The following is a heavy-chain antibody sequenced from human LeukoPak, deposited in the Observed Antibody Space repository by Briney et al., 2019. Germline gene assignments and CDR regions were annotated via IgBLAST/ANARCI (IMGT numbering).Heavy chain of an antibody. D-gene: IGHD2-21*02. V-gene: IGHV3-7*01. J-gene: IGHJ6*02. CDR2: IKQDGSEK. CDR3: ARYCGGDCYGMDV. Sequence: GGSLRLTCTASGFTFSSYWMSWVRQAPGKGLEWVANIKQDGSEKDYVDSVKGRFTISRDNPKNSLYLQMNSLRAEDTAVYYCARYCGGDCYGMDVWGQGTTVPVSS. CDR1: GFTFSSYW.